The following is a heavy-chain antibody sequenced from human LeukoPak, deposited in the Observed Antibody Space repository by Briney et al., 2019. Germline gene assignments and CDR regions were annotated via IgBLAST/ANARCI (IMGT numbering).Heavy chain of an antibody. CDR1: GGSISSYY. CDR3: ARDRRHSSWAYYFDY. Sequence: SETLSLTCTVSGGSISSYYWSWIRQPPGKGLEWIGYIYYSGSTNYNPSLKSRVTISVDTSKNQFSLKLSSVTAADTAVYYCARDRRHSSWAYYFDYWGQGTLVTVSS. CDR2: IYYSGST. J-gene: IGHJ4*02. V-gene: IGHV4-59*01. D-gene: IGHD6-13*01.